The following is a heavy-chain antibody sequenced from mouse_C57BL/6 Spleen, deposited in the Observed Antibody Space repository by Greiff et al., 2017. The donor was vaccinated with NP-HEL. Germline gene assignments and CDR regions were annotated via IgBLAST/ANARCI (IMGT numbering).Heavy chain of an antibody. CDR3: ARHLITTVVATDYYAMDY. D-gene: IGHD1-1*01. J-gene: IGHJ4*01. CDR1: GFTFSSYG. Sequence: EVHLVESGGDLVKPGGSLKLSCAASGFTFSSYGMSWVRQTPDKRLEWVATISSGGSYTYYPDSVKGRFTISRDNAKNTLYLQMSSLKSEDTAMYYCARHLITTVVATDYYAMDYWGQGTSVTVSS. CDR2: ISSGGSYT. V-gene: IGHV5-6*01.